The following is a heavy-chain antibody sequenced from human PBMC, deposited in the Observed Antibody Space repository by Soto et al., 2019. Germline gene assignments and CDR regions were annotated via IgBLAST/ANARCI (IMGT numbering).Heavy chain of an antibody. CDR3: ARDFGAYCSGGSCWNWFDP. D-gene: IGHD2-15*01. Sequence: PSETLSLTCAVSGGSISSGGYSWSWIRQPPGKGLEWIGYMYHSGSTYYNPSLKSRVTISIDRSKNQFSLKLSSVTAADTAVYYCARDFGAYCSGGSCWNWFDPWGQGTLVTVSS. J-gene: IGHJ5*02. CDR1: GGSISSGGYS. V-gene: IGHV4-30-2*01. CDR2: MYHSGST.